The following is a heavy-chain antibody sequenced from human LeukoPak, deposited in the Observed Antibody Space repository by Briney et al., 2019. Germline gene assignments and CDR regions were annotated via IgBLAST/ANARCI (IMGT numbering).Heavy chain of an antibody. Sequence: PGESLKISCKGSGYSFTSSWIGWVRQMPGKGLEGMGIIYPGDSDTRYSPSFQGQVTISADKSISTAYLQWSSLKASDTAMYYCARSSQTGPTGGSFDYWGQGTLVTVSS. V-gene: IGHV5-51*01. CDR2: IYPGDSDT. D-gene: IGHD1-7*01. CDR1: GYSFTSSW. J-gene: IGHJ4*02. CDR3: ARSSQTGPTGGSFDY.